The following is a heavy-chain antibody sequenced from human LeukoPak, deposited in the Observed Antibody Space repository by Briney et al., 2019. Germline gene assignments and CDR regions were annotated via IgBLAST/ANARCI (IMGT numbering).Heavy chain of an antibody. CDR1: GYTFTHYA. Sequence: ASVKVSCKASGYTFTHYAMNWVRQAPGQGLEWMGWISAYNGNTNYAQKLQGRVTMTTDTSTSTAYMELRSLRSDDTAVYYCARVPRVGALNYWGQGTLVTVSS. V-gene: IGHV1-18*01. D-gene: IGHD1-26*01. CDR3: ARVPRVGALNY. CDR2: ISAYNGNT. J-gene: IGHJ4*02.